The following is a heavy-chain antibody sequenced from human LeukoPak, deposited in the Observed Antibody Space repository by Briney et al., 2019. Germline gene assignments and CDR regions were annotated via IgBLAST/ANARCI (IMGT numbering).Heavy chain of an antibody. CDR3: ARDPDYSNYVAYFDY. J-gene: IGHJ4*02. Sequence: PSETLSLTCTVSGGSISSYYWSWIRQPAGKGLEWIGRIYTSGSTNYNPSLKSRVTMSVDTSKNQFSLKLSSVTAADTAAYYCARDPDYSNYVAYFDYWGQGTLVTVSS. V-gene: IGHV4-4*07. D-gene: IGHD4-4*01. CDR1: GGSISSYY. CDR2: IYTSGST.